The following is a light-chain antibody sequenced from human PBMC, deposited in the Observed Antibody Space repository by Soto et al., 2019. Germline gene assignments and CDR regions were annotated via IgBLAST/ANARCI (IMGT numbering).Light chain of an antibody. CDR2: EVN. V-gene: IGLV2-8*01. CDR3: RSYAGSDNFA. Sequence: QSALTQPPSASGSPGQSVTISCTGTSSDVGGYNDYVSWNQQHPGKAHKLLYYEVNKRPSGVPGRSAGSNSDNTASLTVSGLHADEEADYCCRSYAGSDNFAFGTGTKVIVL. J-gene: IGLJ1*01. CDR1: SSDVGGYNDY.